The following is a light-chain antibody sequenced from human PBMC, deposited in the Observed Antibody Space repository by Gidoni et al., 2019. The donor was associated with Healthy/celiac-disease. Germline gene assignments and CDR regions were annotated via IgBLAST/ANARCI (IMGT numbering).Light chain of an antibody. CDR3: QQYGSSRWT. CDR2: GAS. CDR1: QSVSSSY. V-gene: IGKV3-20*01. Sequence: ELVLTHSPGPLSLSPGERATLSSRASQSVSSSYLAWYQQKPRQAPRLLIYGASSRATGIPDRFSGSGSGTDFTLTISRLEPEDFAVYYCQQYGSSRWTFGQXTKVEIK. J-gene: IGKJ1*01.